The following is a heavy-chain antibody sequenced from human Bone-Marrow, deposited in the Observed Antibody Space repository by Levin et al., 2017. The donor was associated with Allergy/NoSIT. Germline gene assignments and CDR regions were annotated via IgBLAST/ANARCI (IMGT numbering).Heavy chain of an antibody. CDR3: GKDVSHYDTSGYIDY. D-gene: IGHD3-22*01. CDR1: GFNFGDHA. V-gene: IGHV3-9*01. Sequence: GGSLRLSCAASGFNFGDHAMHWVRQGPGKGLQWVSGISWNGAIIGYADSLKGRFTISRDNAKNSLYLEIYSLRPEDTTFYYCGKDVSHYDTSGYIDYWGQGTLVTVSS. CDR2: ISWNGAII. J-gene: IGHJ4*02.